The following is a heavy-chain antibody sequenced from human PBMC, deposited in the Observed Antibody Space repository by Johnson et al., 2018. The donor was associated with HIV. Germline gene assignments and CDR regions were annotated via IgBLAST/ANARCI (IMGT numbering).Heavy chain of an antibody. V-gene: IGHV3-30*04. D-gene: IGHD3-22*01. CDR2: ISYDGSNK. J-gene: IGHJ3*02. Sequence: QMLLVESGGGVVQPGRSLRLSCVASGFTLSNNAMHWVRQAPGKGLEWVAVISYDGSNKYYAHSVKGRFTISRDNARSTLYLQMNSLRPEDTAVYYCARDQTYYYDTSGYQGAFDIWGQ. CDR3: ARDQTYYYDTSGYQGAFDI. CDR1: GFTLSNNA.